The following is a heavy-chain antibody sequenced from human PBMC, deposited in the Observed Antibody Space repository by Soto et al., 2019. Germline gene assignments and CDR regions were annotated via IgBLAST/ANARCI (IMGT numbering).Heavy chain of an antibody. D-gene: IGHD2-2*01. Sequence: GVSLKNSCKCSGYSFTSYWTSWVRQIPGKGLEWMGRIDPSDSYTNYSPSFQGHVTISADKSISTAYLQWSSLKASDTAMYYCASSPRGYCSSTSCRELGNYYGMDVWGQGTTVTVSS. CDR2: IDPSDSYT. V-gene: IGHV5-10-1*01. CDR3: ASSPRGYCSSTSCRELGNYYGMDV. J-gene: IGHJ6*02. CDR1: GYSFTSYW.